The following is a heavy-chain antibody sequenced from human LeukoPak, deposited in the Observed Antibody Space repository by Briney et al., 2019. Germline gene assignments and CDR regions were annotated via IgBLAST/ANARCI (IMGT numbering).Heavy chain of an antibody. Sequence: KPSETLSLTCTVSGGSISSGSYYWSWIRQPAGKGLEWIGRIYTSGSTNYNPSLKSRVTISVDTSKNQFSLKLSSVTAADTAVYYCARDREWLSHDYYYYMDVWGKGTTVTVSS. CDR2: IYTSGST. CDR3: ARDREWLSHDYYYYMDV. D-gene: IGHD3-3*01. J-gene: IGHJ6*03. CDR1: GGSISSGSYY. V-gene: IGHV4-61*02.